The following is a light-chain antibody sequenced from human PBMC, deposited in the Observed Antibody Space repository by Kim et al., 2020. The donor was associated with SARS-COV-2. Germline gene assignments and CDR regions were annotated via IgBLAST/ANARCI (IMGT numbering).Light chain of an antibody. J-gene: IGKJ2*01. Sequence: EPASISCTSNQSLLHDNGNNYFDWYLQKPGQSQQVVVYLGSSRASGVPDRFSGSGSGTDFTLKISRVEADDVGIYYCMQALQTPYTFGQGTKLEI. CDR1: QSLLHDNGNNY. CDR2: LGS. CDR3: MQALQTPYT. V-gene: IGKV2-28*01.